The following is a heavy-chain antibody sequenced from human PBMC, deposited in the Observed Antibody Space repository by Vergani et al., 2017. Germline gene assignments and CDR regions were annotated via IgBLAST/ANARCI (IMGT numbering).Heavy chain of an antibody. Sequence: EVQLLESGGGLVQPGGSLRLSCAASGFTFSSYAMSWVRQAPGKGLEWVSAISGSGGSTYYADSVKGRFTISRDNSKNTLYLQMNRLRAEDTAVYYCANIPTAMVRNYYYYMDVWGKGTTVTVSS. V-gene: IGHV3-23*01. J-gene: IGHJ6*03. CDR3: ANIPTAMVRNYYYYMDV. CDR2: ISGSGGST. D-gene: IGHD5-18*01. CDR1: GFTFSSYA.